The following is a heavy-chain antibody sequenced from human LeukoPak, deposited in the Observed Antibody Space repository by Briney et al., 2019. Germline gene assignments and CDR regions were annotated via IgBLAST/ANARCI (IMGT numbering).Heavy chain of an antibody. D-gene: IGHD3-10*01. J-gene: IGHJ6*04. CDR1: GGSFSGYY. CDR2: INHSGST. CDR3: ARVFGWFGEPCMDV. Sequence: MSSETLSLTCAVYGGSFSGYYWSWIRQPPGKGLEWTGEINHSGSTNYNPSLKSRVTISVDTSKNQFSLKLSSVTAADTAVYYCARVFGWFGEPCMDVWGKGTTVTVSS. V-gene: IGHV4-34*01.